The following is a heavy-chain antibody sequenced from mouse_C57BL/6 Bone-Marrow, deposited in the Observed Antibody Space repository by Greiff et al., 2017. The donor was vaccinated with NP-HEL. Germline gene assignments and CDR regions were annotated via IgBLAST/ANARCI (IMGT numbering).Heavy chain of an antibody. CDR3: ARERFEGEFITTVVAKRYFDV. CDR2: IYPSDSET. V-gene: IGHV1-61*01. Sequence: QVQLQQPGAELVRPGSSVKLSCKASGYTFTSYWMDWVKQRPGQGLEWIGNIYPSDSETHYNQKFKDKATLTVDKSSSTAYMQLSSLTSEDSAVYYCARERFEGEFITTVVAKRYFDVWGTGTTVTVSS. CDR1: GYTFTSYW. D-gene: IGHD1-1*01. J-gene: IGHJ1*03.